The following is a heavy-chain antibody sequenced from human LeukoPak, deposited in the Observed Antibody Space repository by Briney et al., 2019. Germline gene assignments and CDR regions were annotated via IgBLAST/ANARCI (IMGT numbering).Heavy chain of an antibody. D-gene: IGHD5-18*01. CDR2: FSFNGEST. CDR3: AKGGYSNGRYYYYYMDV. Sequence: GGSLRLSCAASGFTFNDYYMTWIRQAPGKGLEWVSSFSFNGESTYYADSAKGRFTISRDNSKNTLYLQMNSLRAEDTAVYYCAKGGYSNGRYYYYYMDVWGEGTTVTVSS. CDR1: GFTFNDYY. J-gene: IGHJ6*03. V-gene: IGHV3-23*01.